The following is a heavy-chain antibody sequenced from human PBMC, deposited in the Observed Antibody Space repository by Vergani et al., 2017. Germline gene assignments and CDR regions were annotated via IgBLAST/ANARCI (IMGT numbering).Heavy chain of an antibody. CDR1: GFSLSTSGVG. CDR3: ARSVGEQWLSDY. J-gene: IGHJ4*02. CDR2: IYWNDDK. V-gene: IGHV2-5*01. Sequence: QITLKESGPTLVKPTQTLTLTCTFSGFSLSTSGVGVGWIRQPPGKALEWLALIYWNDDKRYSPSLKSRLTITKDTSKNQVVLTMTNMDPVDTATYYCARSVGEQWLSDYWGQGTLVTVSS. D-gene: IGHD6-19*01.